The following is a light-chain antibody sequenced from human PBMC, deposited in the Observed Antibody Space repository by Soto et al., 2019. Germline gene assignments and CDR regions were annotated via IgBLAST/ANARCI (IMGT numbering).Light chain of an antibody. CDR3: QQYGSSPRT. CDR2: GTS. V-gene: IGKV3-20*01. CDR1: QSVSSSY. Sequence: PGERVTLSCRASQSVSSSYLTWYQQKPGQAPRLLIYGTSSRATGIPDRFSGSGSGTDFTLTISRLEPEDYAVYYCQQYGSSPRTFGQGTKVDIK. J-gene: IGKJ1*01.